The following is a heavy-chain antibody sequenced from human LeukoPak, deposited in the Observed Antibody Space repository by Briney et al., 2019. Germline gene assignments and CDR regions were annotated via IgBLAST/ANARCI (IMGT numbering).Heavy chain of an antibody. CDR2: ISGNSDRT. J-gene: IGHJ4*02. CDR3: AKGGQDFDFWRFDY. CDR1: GFSFSVYA. Sequence: GGSLRLSCAASGFSFSVYAMSWVRQAPGRGLEWVSSISGNSDRTYYANSVKGRFTISRENFRNTVHLEMRGLGAADTALYFCAKGGQDFDFWRFDYWGQG. V-gene: IGHV3-23*01. D-gene: IGHD3-3*01.